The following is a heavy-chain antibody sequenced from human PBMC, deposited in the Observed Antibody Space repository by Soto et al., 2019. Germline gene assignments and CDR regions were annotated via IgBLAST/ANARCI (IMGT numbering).Heavy chain of an antibody. CDR3: ARGYYDRSGTSPDRCDY. J-gene: IGHJ4*02. V-gene: IGHV3-33*01. Sequence: GGSLRLSCAASGFTFSSYGMHWVRQAPGKGLEWVAVIWYDGSNKYYADSVKGRFTISRDNSKNTLYLQMNSLRAEDTAVYYCARGYYDRSGTSPDRCDYWGQGTLVTV. CDR2: IWYDGSNK. D-gene: IGHD3-22*01. CDR1: GFTFSSYG.